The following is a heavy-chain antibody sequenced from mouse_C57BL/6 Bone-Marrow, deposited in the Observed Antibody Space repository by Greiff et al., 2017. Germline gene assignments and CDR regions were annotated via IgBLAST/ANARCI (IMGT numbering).Heavy chain of an antibody. D-gene: IGHD2-1*01. J-gene: IGHJ3*01. CDR1: GYSITSGYY. CDR3: ARDAGYYGILWFAY. CDR2: ISYDGSN. Sequence: EVKLQESGPGLVKPSQSLSLTCSVTGYSITSGYYWNWIRQFPGNKLEWMGYISYDGSNNYNPSLKNRISITRDTSKNQFFLKLNSVTTEDTATYYCARDAGYYGILWFAYWGQGTLVTVSA. V-gene: IGHV3-6*01.